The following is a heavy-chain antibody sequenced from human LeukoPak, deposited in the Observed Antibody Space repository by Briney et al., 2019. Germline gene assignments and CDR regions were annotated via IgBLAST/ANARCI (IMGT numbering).Heavy chain of an antibody. V-gene: IGHV3-74*01. J-gene: IGHJ4*02. CDR1: GFPYGSTS. Sequence: GGSLRLSCTASGFPYGSTSMHWVRQAPGKGLEWVSGIQRDGTSPTYADSVKGRFTISRDNSKNTPYLQMNSLRAEDTAIYYCAKNGKDNYDMFFDYWGQRTLVTVSS. D-gene: IGHD3-9*01. CDR2: IQRDGTSP. CDR3: AKNGKDNYDMFFDY.